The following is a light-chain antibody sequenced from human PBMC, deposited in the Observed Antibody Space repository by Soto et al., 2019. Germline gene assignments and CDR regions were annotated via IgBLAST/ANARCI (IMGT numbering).Light chain of an antibody. CDR3: QQYIASPRT. CDR1: QTVNRNY. CDR2: GVS. J-gene: IGKJ1*01. V-gene: IGKV3-20*01. Sequence: EIVLTQSPGTLALSLGDEAPLSCTASQTVNRNYLAWYLQKPAQPPRLLIYGVSNRAPGVPDRFSGGGSGTEFTLTIARLEPDDFGSYYCQQYIASPRTFGQGTSLEVK.